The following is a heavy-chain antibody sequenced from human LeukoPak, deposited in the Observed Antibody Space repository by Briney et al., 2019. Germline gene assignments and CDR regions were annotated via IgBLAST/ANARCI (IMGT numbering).Heavy chain of an antibody. D-gene: IGHD3-10*01. CDR1: GGSISSGDYY. CDR3: AREGADGSGVPFDY. J-gene: IGHJ4*02. CDR2: IYYSGST. V-gene: IGHV4-30-4*01. Sequence: SETLSLTCTVSGGSISSGDYYWSWIRQPPGKGLEWIGYIYYSGSTYYNPSLKSRVTISVDTSKNQFSLKLRSMTAADTAVYYCAREGADGSGVPFDYWGQGTLVTVSS.